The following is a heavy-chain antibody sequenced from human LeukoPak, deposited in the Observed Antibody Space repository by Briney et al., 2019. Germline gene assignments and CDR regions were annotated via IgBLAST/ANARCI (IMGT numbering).Heavy chain of an antibody. CDR3: AKDIYSYGLEAFDV. Sequence: GRSLRLSCAASGFTFDDYVMHWVRQAPGKGLEGVSGISWNSGSIGYADSVKGRFTISRDNAKNSLYLQMNSLRAEDTALYYCAKDIYSYGLEAFDVWGQGTMVTVSS. CDR1: GFTFDDYV. V-gene: IGHV3-9*01. CDR2: ISWNSGSI. J-gene: IGHJ3*01. D-gene: IGHD5-18*01.